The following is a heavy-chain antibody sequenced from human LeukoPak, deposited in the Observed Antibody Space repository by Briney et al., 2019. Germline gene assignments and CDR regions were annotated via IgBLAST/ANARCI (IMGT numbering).Heavy chain of an antibody. D-gene: IGHD3-9*01. CDR3: ARDPLRYLRVGHYDY. CDR2: IDYDSSHI. V-gene: IGHV3-21*01. J-gene: IGHJ4*02. CDR1: GFTFSNSA. Sequence: GGSLRLSCAASGFTFSNSAMTWVRQVPGKGLEWVSSIDYDSSHIYYAASVRGRFTISRDNARNSVYLQMNSLRVEDTAVYYCARDPLRYLRVGHYDYWGQGTLVAVS.